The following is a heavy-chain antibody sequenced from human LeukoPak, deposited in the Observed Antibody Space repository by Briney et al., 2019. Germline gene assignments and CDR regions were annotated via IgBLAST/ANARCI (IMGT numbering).Heavy chain of an antibody. CDR1: GFTFSRYW. V-gene: IGHV3-7*01. J-gene: IGHJ4*02. D-gene: IGHD2-15*01. CDR2: IKQDGSEK. CDR3: ARDPVVGAPFDY. Sequence: GGSLRLSCAASGFTFSRYWMSWVRQAPGKGLEWVANIKQDGSEKYYVDSVKGRFTISRDNAKNSLYLQMNSLRVEDTAVYYCARDPVVGAPFDYWGQGTLVTVSS.